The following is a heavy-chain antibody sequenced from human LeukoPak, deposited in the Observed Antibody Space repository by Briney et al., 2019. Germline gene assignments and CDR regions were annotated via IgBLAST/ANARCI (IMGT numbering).Heavy chain of an antibody. CDR3: ARVPNTYYGSGSF. Sequence: ASVKVSCKVSGYTLTELSMHWVRQAPGKGLEWMGGFDPEDGETIYAQKFQGRVTMTEDTSTDTAYMELSRLRSDDTAVYYCARVPNTYYGSGSFWGQGTLVTVSS. J-gene: IGHJ4*02. V-gene: IGHV1-24*01. CDR2: FDPEDGET. D-gene: IGHD3-10*01. CDR1: GYTLTELS.